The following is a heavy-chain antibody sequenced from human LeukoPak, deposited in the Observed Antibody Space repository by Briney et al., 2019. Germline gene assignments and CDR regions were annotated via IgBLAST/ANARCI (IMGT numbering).Heavy chain of an antibody. Sequence: PGRSLRLSCAASGFTFDDYAMHWVRQAPGKGLDWVSGISWNSGSIGYADSVKGRFTISRDNAKNSLYLQMNSLRAEDMALYYCAKDALYYYGSGSYFDYWGQGTLVTVSS. CDR2: ISWNSGSI. J-gene: IGHJ4*02. CDR3: AKDALYYYGSGSYFDY. D-gene: IGHD3-10*01. CDR1: GFTFDDYA. V-gene: IGHV3-9*03.